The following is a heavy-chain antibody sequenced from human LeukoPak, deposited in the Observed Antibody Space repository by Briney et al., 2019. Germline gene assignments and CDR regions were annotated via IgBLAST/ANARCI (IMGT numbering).Heavy chain of an antibody. D-gene: IGHD1-26*01. CDR1: GFTFSSYS. Sequence: PGGSLRLSCAASGFTFSSYSMNWVRQAPGKGLEWVSSISSSSSYIYYADSVKGRFTISRDNAKNSLYLQMNSLRAEDTAVYYCARDWVVGATSGYYYYYGMDVWGQGTTVTVSS. J-gene: IGHJ6*02. V-gene: IGHV3-21*01. CDR3: ARDWVVGATSGYYYYYGMDV. CDR2: ISSSSSYI.